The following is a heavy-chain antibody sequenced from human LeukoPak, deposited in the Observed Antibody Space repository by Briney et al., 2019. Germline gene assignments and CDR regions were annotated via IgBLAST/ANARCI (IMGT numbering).Heavy chain of an antibody. CDR2: INPDGGST. D-gene: IGHD1-14*01. V-gene: IGHV1-46*01. CDR3: ARAPRNSSTMLDY. CDR1: GYTFTSYW. J-gene: IGHJ4*02. Sequence: ASVKVSCKASGYTFTSYWIQWVRQAPGQGLEWMGLINPDGGSTAYAHRFQGRVIMTSDTSTSTAYMDLSRLRSEDTAVYHSARAPRNSSTMLDYWGQGTLVTVSS.